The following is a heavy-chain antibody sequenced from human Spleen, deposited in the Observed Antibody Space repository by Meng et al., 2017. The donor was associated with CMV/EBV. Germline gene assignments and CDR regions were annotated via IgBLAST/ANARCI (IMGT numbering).Heavy chain of an antibody. Sequence: SETLSLTCTVSGGSISSYYWSWIRQPPGKGLEWIGSIYYSGSTYYNPSLKSRVTISVDTSKNQFSLKLSSVTAADTAVYYCAREMGAKYYYYYYGMDVWGQGTTVTVSS. D-gene: IGHD1-26*01. CDR1: GGSISSYY. V-gene: IGHV4-59*12. CDR2: IYYSGST. J-gene: IGHJ6*02. CDR3: AREMGAKYYYYYYGMDV.